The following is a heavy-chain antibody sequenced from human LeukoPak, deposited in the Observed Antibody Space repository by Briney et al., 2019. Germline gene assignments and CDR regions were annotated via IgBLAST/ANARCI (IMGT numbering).Heavy chain of an antibody. CDR1: GFIFNDYW. V-gene: IGHV3-7*03. CDR3: ARALSA. D-gene: IGHD3-3*01. CDR2: IKEDGSEI. Sequence: GGSLRLSCAASGFIFNDYWMHWVRRAPGKGLEWVANIKEDGSEIYYVGSVKGRFSISRDNAKNSLYLQMNSLRAEDTAVYYCARALSAWGQGTLVTVSS. J-gene: IGHJ4*02.